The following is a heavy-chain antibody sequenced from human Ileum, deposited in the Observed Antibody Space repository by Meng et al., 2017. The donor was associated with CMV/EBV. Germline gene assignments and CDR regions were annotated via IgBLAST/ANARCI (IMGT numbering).Heavy chain of an antibody. CDR3: SRDPRTLDY. CDR2: ISQTSTYI. V-gene: IGHV3-11*05. Sequence: QGQLVESGGGLVKPGGSLRISCAASGFTFSDYYMTWIRQAPGKAPEWLSYISQTSTYINYADSVKGRFTISRDNAKNSVYLQMNSLEPEDTAVYYCSRDPRTLDYWGQGTLVTVSS. CDR1: GFTFSDYY. J-gene: IGHJ4*02.